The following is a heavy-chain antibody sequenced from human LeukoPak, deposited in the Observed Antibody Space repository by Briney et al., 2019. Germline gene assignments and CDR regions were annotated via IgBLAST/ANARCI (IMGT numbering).Heavy chain of an antibody. CDR1: GFTFSSYA. CDR2: ISSSSSYI. CDR3: ARDLKAPDKADLHRTFDY. D-gene: IGHD1-14*01. V-gene: IGHV3-21*01. Sequence: PGGSLRLSCAASGFTFSSYAMHWVRQAPGKGLEWVSSISSSSSYIYYADSVKGRFTISRDNAKNSLYLQMNSLRAEDTAVYYCARDLKAPDKADLHRTFDYWGQGTLVTVSS. J-gene: IGHJ4*02.